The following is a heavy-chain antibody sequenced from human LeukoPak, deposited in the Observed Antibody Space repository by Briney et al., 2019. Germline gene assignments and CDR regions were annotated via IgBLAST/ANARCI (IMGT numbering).Heavy chain of an antibody. J-gene: IGHJ6*03. CDR2: INHSGST. Sequence: SETLSLTCAVYGGSFSGYYWSWIRQPPGKGLEWIGEINHSGSTNYNPSLKSRVTISVDTSKNQFSLKLSPVTAADTAVYYCARTRLAAAYYYYYMDVWGKGTTVTVSS. V-gene: IGHV4-34*01. CDR3: ARTRLAAAYYYYYMDV. D-gene: IGHD6-13*01. CDR1: GGSFSGYY.